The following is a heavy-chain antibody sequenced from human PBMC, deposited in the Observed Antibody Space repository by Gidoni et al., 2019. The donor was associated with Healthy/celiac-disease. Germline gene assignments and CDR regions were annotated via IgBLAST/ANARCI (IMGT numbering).Heavy chain of an antibody. CDR2: INHSGST. D-gene: IGHD6-13*01. CDR3: ARGCSTYFDY. CDR1: GGSFSGYY. V-gene: IGHV4-34*01. J-gene: IGHJ4*02. Sequence: QVQLQQWGAGLLKPSETLSLTCAVYGGSFSGYYWSWIRQPPGKGLEWIGEINHSGSTNYNPSLKSRVTISVDTSKNQFSLKLSSVTAADTAVYYCARGCSTYFDYWGQGTLVTVSS.